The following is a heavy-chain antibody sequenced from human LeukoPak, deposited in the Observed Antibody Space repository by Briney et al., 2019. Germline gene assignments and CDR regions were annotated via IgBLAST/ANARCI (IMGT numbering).Heavy chain of an antibody. CDR1: GFTVSSNY. J-gene: IGHJ4*02. CDR3: AKTGAVVIVYYFDY. D-gene: IGHD3-22*01. CDR2: IYSGGGT. V-gene: IGHV3-53*01. Sequence: GGSLRLSCAASGFTVSSNYMSWVRQAPGKGLEWVSVIYSGGGTYYADSVKGRFTISRDNSKNTLYLQMNSLRAEDTAVYYCAKTGAVVIVYYFDYWGQGTLVTVSS.